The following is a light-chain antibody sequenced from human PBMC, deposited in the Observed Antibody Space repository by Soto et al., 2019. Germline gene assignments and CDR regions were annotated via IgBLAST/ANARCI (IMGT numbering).Light chain of an antibody. V-gene: IGKV1D-8*01. CDR3: QQYYSFPLT. Sequence: VIWMTQSPSLLSASTGDRVTISCRISQGISRYLAWYQQKPGKAPELLLYAASTLQSGVASRFSGSGSGTDFTLTISCMQSEDFATYYCQQYYSFPLTFGGGTKVDIK. J-gene: IGKJ4*01. CDR1: QGISRY. CDR2: AAS.